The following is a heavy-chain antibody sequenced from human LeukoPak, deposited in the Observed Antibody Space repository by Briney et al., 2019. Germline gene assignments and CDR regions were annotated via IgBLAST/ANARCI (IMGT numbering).Heavy chain of an antibody. CDR3: TRQWRSYWYFDL. V-gene: IGHV1-46*01. J-gene: IGHJ2*01. Sequence: GASVKVSCKASGYTFTSYYMHWVRQAPGQGLEWMGIINPSGGSTSYAQKFQGRVTVTRDTSTSTVYMELSSLRSEDTAVYYCTRQWRSYWYFDLWGRGTLVTVSS. D-gene: IGHD2-8*01. CDR2: INPSGGST. CDR1: GYTFTSYY.